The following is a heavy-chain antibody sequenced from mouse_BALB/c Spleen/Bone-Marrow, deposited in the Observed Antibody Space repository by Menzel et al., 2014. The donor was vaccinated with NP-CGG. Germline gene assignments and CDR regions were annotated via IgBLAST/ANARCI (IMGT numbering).Heavy chain of an antibody. CDR2: IRLKSDNYTT. CDR3: VTTPDY. J-gene: IGHJ2*01. CDR1: GFSFSRYW. D-gene: IGHD2-3*01. V-gene: IGHV6-6*02. Sequence: EVMLVESGGGLVQPGGSMKLSCVASGFSFSRYWMSWVRQSPEKGLEWVAEIRLKSDNYTTHYAESVKGKFTISRDDSKSRLYLQMNSLRAEDTGVYYCVTTPDYWGQGTTRTVSS.